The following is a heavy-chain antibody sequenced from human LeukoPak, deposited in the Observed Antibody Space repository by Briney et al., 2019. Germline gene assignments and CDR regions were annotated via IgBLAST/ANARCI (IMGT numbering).Heavy chain of an antibody. CDR2: IYYSGSP. CDR3: ARAGSYYYGSGSWVDY. D-gene: IGHD3-10*01. CDR1: GGSLSSGSYY. Sequence: SETLSLTCTVSGGSLSSGSYYWSWIRQPPGKGLEWIGYIYYSGSPNYNPSLKSRVTISVDTSKNQFSLKLSSVTAADTAVYSCARAGSYYYGSGSWVDYWGQGTLVTVSS. J-gene: IGHJ4*02. V-gene: IGHV4-61*01.